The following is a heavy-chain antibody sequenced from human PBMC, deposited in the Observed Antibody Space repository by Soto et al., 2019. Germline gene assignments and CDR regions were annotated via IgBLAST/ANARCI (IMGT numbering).Heavy chain of an antibody. D-gene: IGHD6-6*01. V-gene: IGHV4-39*01. CDR1: DDSINSDKYY. Sequence: QLQLQESGPGLVKPSETLSLTCSVSDDSINSDKYYWGWIRQPPGKGLEWIGSIYYRGTAYYNPSLHSALTIHLGMSMTQFSLKLTADTAAGWVVYFCASLEGLATHSSYFDFWGPGALVTVSS. CDR3: ASLEGLATHSSYFDF. CDR2: IYYRGTA. J-gene: IGHJ4*02.